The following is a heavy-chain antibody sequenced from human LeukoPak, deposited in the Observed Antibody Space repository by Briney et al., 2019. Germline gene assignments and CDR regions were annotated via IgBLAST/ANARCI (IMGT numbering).Heavy chain of an antibody. D-gene: IGHD6-19*01. J-gene: IGHJ4*02. V-gene: IGHV3-33*01. CDR3: ARGFLKYSSGWYGDY. CDR1: GXTFSSYV. Sequence: GGSLRLSCAASGXTFSSYVMQWVRQAPGKGLEWVAIIWYDGSNKYYADSVKGRFTISRDNSENTLYLQMNSLRAEDTAVYYCARGFLKYSSGWYGDYWGQGTLVTVSS. CDR2: IWYDGSNK.